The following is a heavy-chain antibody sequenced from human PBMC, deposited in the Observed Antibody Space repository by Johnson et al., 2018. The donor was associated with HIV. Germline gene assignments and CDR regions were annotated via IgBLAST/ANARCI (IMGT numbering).Heavy chain of an antibody. J-gene: IGHJ3*02. V-gene: IGHV3-13*01. D-gene: IGHD4-23*01. CDR3: AREAQTHAFDI. CDR2: IGTAGDT. Sequence: VQLVESGGGLVQPGGSLRLSCAASGFTFSSYDMHWVRQATGKGLECVSAIGTAGDTYYPGSVKGRFTISRENAKNSLYLQMNSLRAGDTAVYYCAREAQTHAFDIWGQGTMVTVAS. CDR1: GFTFSSYD.